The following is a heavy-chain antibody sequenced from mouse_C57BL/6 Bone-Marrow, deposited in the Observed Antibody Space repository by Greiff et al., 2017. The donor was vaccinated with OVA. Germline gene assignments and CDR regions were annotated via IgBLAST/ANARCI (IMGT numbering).Heavy chain of an antibody. CDR1: GYAFTNYL. V-gene: IGHV1-54*01. CDR3: ARADDYPWFAY. D-gene: IGHD2-4*01. CDR2: INPGSGGT. J-gene: IGHJ3*01. Sequence: VKLQESGAELVRPGTSVKVSCKASGYAFTNYLIEWVKQRPGQGLEWIGVINPGSGGTNYNEKFKGKATLTADKSSSTAYMQLSSLTSEDSAVYFCARADDYPWFAYWGQGTLVTVSA.